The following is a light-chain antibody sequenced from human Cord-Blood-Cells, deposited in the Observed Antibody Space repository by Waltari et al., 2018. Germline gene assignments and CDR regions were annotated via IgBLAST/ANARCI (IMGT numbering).Light chain of an antibody. J-gene: IGKJ2*01. CDR1: QSLLHSDGTTY. CDR3: MQSIQLPHT. Sequence: DIVMTQTPLSLSVTPGQPASISCKSSQSLLHSDGTTYLYWYLQKPGQSPQLPIYEVSNRFSGVPDRFSGSGSGTDFTLKISRVEAEDVGVYYCMQSIQLPHTFGQGTKLEIK. V-gene: IGKV2D-29*02. CDR2: EVS.